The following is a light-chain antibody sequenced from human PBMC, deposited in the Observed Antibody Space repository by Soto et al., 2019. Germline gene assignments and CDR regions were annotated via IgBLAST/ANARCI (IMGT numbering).Light chain of an antibody. CDR1: QSVIKN. CDR3: QQYNNWPRT. J-gene: IGKJ1*01. CDR2: GAS. Sequence: EIVMTQSPDTLSVSPGEGATLSCRASQSVIKNLAWFQQKPGQAPRLLIYGASTRVTGVPARFSGSGSGTEFTLTISSLQSEDFAVYYCQQYNNWPRTFGQGTKVDIK. V-gene: IGKV3-15*01.